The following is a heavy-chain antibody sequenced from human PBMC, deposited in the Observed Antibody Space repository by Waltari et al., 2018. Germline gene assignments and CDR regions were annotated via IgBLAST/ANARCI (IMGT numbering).Heavy chain of an antibody. CDR1: GFTFSNYA. J-gene: IGHJ4*02. CDR3: AKHPTVGNFDY. V-gene: IGHV3-23*01. D-gene: IGHD4-4*01. Sequence: VQLLESGGGLVQPGGSLRLSCAASGFTFSNYAMSWVRQAPGKGREWVSVINGGGVTTYYADSVKGRLTISRDKSKNTLYLQMNSLRAEDTAVYYCAKHPTVGNFDYWGQGTLVTVSP. CDR2: INGGGVTT.